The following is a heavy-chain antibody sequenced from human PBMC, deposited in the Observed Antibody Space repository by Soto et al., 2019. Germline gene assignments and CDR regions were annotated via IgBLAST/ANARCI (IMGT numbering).Heavy chain of an antibody. CDR3: ARNYYGSGSYLFDP. CDR1: GGSFSGYY. J-gene: IGHJ5*02. CDR2: INHSGST. Sequence: SETLSLTCAVYGGSFSGYYWSWIRQPPGKGLEWIGEINHSGSTNYNPSLKSRVTISVDTSKNQFSLELSSVTAADTAVYYCARNYYGSGSYLFDPWGQGTLVTVS. V-gene: IGHV4-34*01. D-gene: IGHD3-10*01.